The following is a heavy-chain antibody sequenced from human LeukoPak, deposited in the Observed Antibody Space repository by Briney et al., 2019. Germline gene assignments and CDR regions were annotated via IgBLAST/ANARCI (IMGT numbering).Heavy chain of an antibody. CDR2: INPSGGST. D-gene: IGHD6-13*01. J-gene: IGHJ4*02. Sequence: GASVKVSCKASGYTFTSYYMHWVRQAPGQGLEWMGIINPSGGSTSYAQKFQGRVTMTRGTSTSTVYMELSSLRSEDTAVYYCARCRSESWYGGYYFDYWGQGTLVTVSS. CDR3: ARCRSESWYGGYYFDY. CDR1: GYTFTSYY. V-gene: IGHV1-46*01.